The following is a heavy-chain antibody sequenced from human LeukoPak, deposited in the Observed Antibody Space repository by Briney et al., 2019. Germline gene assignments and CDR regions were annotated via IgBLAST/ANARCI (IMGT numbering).Heavy chain of an antibody. D-gene: IGHD6-19*01. Sequence: ASVKVSCKASRYTFTGSYMHCVREAPGQGLEWMGWINPNSGGTNYAQKFQGRVTMTRDTSISTAYMELSRLRSDDTAVYYCARISGWYGWFDPWGQGTLVTVSS. CDR1: RYTFTGSY. J-gene: IGHJ5*02. CDR2: INPNSGGT. CDR3: ARISGWYGWFDP. V-gene: IGHV1-2*02.